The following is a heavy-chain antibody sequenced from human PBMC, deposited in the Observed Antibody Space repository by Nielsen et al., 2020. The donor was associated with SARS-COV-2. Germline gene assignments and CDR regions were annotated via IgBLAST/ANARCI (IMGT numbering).Heavy chain of an antibody. J-gene: IGHJ4*02. Sequence: SETLSLTCTVSGGSISSGGYYWSWIRQHPGKGLEWIGYIYYSGSTYYNPSLKSRVTISVDTSKNQFSLKLSSVTAADTAVYYCAREPTELYYYDSGPYFDYWGQGTLVTVSS. V-gene: IGHV4-31*03. D-gene: IGHD3-22*01. CDR1: GGSISSGGYY. CDR2: IYYSGST. CDR3: AREPTELYYYDSGPYFDY.